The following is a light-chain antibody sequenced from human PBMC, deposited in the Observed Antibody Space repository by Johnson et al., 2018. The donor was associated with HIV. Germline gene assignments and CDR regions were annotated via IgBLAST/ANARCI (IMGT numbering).Light chain of an antibody. CDR2: DND. V-gene: IGLV1-51*01. J-gene: IGLJ1*01. CDR3: GTWDSSLSAYV. Sequence: QSVLTQPPSVSAAPGQKVTISCSGNNSNIGNNYVSWYQHLPGTAPKLLIYDNDQRPSGIPDRLSGSKSGTSATLGITGLQTGDEADYYCGTWDSSLSAYVFGTGTKVTVL. CDR1: NSNIGNNY.